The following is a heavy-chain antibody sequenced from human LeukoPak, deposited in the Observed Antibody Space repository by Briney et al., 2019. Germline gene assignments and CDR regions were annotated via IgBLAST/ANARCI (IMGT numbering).Heavy chain of an antibody. V-gene: IGHV1-2*02. CDR1: GYTFTGYY. J-gene: IGHJ3*02. D-gene: IGHD2-2*01. Sequence: ASVKVSCKASGYTFTGYYMHWVRQAPGQGLEWMGWINPSSGGTNYAQKFQGRVTMTRDTSISTAYMELSRLRSDDTAVYYCARKYLGCSSTSCYLGAFDIWGQGTMVTVSS. CDR3: ARKYLGCSSTSCYLGAFDI. CDR2: INPSSGGT.